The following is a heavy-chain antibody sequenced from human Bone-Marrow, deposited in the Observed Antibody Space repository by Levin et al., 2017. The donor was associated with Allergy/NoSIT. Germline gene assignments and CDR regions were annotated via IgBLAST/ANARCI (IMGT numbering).Heavy chain of an antibody. CDR3: SRDMTKTMIWSYDMDV. CDR1: GLTFKSFA. Sequence: PGGSLRLSCAASGLTFKSFAMHWVRQSPGAGLAWVALISSDGVQKDYADSVKGRFIISRDNSKNTLYLQMNSLTVEDTGVYYCSRDMTKTMIWSYDMDVWGQGTTVTVSS. V-gene: IGHV3-30*04. D-gene: IGHD3/OR15-3a*01. J-gene: IGHJ6*02. CDR2: ISSDGVQK.